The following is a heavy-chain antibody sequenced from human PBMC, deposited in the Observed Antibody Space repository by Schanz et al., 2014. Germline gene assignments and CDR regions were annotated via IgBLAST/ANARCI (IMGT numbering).Heavy chain of an antibody. Sequence: VQLLESGGGLVQPGGSLRLSCASSGFSVGNKYMNWVRQAPGKGLEWVAFVPFDGSQKFYADSVKGRFTISRDNSKNTLYLQMNSLRAEDTAVYFCAKDLGVDCGDGCFNWYFDLWGRGTLVTVSS. CDR1: GFSVGNKY. CDR3: AKDLGVDCGDGCFNWYFDL. D-gene: IGHD2-21*02. J-gene: IGHJ2*01. V-gene: IGHV3-30*02. CDR2: VPFDGSQK.